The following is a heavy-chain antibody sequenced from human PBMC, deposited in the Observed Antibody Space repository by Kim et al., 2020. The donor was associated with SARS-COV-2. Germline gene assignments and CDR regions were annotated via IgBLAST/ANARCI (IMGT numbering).Heavy chain of an antibody. CDR3: ARVGRVSNAFDI. V-gene: IGHV4-34*01. D-gene: IGHD6-6*01. CDR2: INHSGST. Sequence: SETLSLTCAVYGGSFSGYYWSWIRQPPGKGLEWIGEINHSGSTNYNPSLKSRVTISVDTSKNQFSLKLSSVTAADTAVYYCARVGRVSNAFDIWGQGTM. J-gene: IGHJ3*02. CDR1: GGSFSGYY.